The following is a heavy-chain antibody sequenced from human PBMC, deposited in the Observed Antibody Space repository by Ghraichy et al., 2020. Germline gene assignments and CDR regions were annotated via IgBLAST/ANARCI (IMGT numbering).Heavy chain of an antibody. CDR2: IYYSGST. J-gene: IGHJ4*02. CDR1: GGSISSSSYY. V-gene: IGHV4-39*01. D-gene: IGHD1-7*01. CDR3: ARLVLELRRYYFDY. Sequence: SETLSLTCTVSGGSISSSSYYWGWIRQPPGKGLEWIGSIYYSGSTYYNPSLKSRVTISVDTSKNQFSLKLSSVTAADTAVYYCARLVLELRRYYFDYWGQGTLVTVSS.